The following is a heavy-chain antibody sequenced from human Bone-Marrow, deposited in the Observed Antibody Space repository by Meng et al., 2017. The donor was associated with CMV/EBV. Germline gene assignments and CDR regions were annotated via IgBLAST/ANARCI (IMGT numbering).Heavy chain of an antibody. J-gene: IGHJ6*02. CDR3: ARGPPSTRLLPAAIDYYYYGMDV. CDR1: GDTFSSYA. CDR2: IIPIFGTT. Sequence: SVKVSCKASGDTFSSYAISWVRQAPGQGLEWMGGIIPIFGTTNYAQKFQGRVTITTDESTSTAYMELSSLRSEDTAVYYCARGPPSTRLLPAAIDYYYYGMDVWGQGTTVTVSS. D-gene: IGHD2-2*01. V-gene: IGHV1-69*05.